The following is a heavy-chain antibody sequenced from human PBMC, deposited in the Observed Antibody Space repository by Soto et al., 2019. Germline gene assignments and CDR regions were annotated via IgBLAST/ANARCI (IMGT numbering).Heavy chain of an antibody. CDR1: GGSVSSGSYY. J-gene: IGHJ5*02. Sequence: QVQLQESGPGLVKPSETLSLTCTVSGGSVSSGSYYWSWIRQPPGKGLEWIGHIYYSGSTNYNPSLSRRVTISLDTSKNQFSLKLSSVTAADTAVYYCAREYHPWGQGTLVTVSS. V-gene: IGHV4-61*01. CDR3: AREYHP. CDR2: IYYSGST. D-gene: IGHD2-2*02.